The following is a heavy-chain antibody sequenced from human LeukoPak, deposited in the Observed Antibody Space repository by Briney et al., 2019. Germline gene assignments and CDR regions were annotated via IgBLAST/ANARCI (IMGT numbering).Heavy chain of an antibody. V-gene: IGHV4-31*11. J-gene: IGHJ4*02. D-gene: IGHD5-18*01. CDR3: ARGLQLLYYDY. Sequence: SETLSLTCAVYGGSFSGYYWSWIRQHPGKGLEWIGYIYYSGSTYYNPSLKSRVTISVDTSKNQFSLKLSSVTAADTAVYYCARGLQLLYYDYWGQGTLVTVSS. CDR1: GGSFSGYY. CDR2: IYYSGST.